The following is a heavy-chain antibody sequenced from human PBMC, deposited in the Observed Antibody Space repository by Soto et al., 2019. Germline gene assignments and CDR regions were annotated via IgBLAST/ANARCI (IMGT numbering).Heavy chain of an antibody. Sequence: QVQLQQWGAGLLKPSETLSLTCAVYGGSFSGYYWSWIRQPPGKGLEWIGEINHSGSTNYNPSLKSRVTISVDTSKNQFSLKLSSVTAADTAVYYCARGGRRYYGSGSYLSYWGQGTLVTVS. D-gene: IGHD3-10*01. CDR1: GGSFSGYY. CDR2: INHSGST. J-gene: IGHJ4*02. CDR3: ARGGRRYYGSGSYLSY. V-gene: IGHV4-34*01.